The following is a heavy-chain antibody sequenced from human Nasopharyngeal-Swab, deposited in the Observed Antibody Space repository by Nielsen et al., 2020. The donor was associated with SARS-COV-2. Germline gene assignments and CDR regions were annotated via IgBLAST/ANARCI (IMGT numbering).Heavy chain of an antibody. D-gene: IGHD2-21*02. CDR2: IIPILGIA. Sequence: SVKVSCKASGGTFSSYAISWVRQAPGQGLEWMGGIIPILGIANCAQKFQGRVTITADKSTSTAYMELSSLRSEDTAVYYCATRPRLGGDLNYYYYGMDVWGQGTTVTVSS. V-gene: IGHV1-69*10. CDR1: GGTFSSYA. J-gene: IGHJ6*02. CDR3: ATRPRLGGDLNYYYYGMDV.